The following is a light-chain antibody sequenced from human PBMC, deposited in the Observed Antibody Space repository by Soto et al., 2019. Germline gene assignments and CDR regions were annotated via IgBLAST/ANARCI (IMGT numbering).Light chain of an antibody. V-gene: IGKV3-15*01. CDR2: GAS. Sequence: EIVMTQSPATLSVSPGERATLSCRASQSVSGNLAWYQQKPGQAPRLLIYGASTRATGIPARFSGSGSGTEFTLTVSSLQSEDFAVYYCQQYNNWPPWTFGQGTKVEIK. CDR1: QSVSGN. CDR3: QQYNNWPPWT. J-gene: IGKJ1*01.